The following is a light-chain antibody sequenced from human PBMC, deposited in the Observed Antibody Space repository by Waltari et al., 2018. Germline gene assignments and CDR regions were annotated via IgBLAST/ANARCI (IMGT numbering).Light chain of an antibody. V-gene: IGLV2-14*01. Sequence: QSALTQPASVSGSPGQSITISCTGTSRDVGGYNYVSCYQQHPGKPPKLMIYDVSKRPSGVSNRFSGSKSGNTASLTISGLQAEYEADYYCSSYTSSSTYVFGTGTKVTVL. CDR3: SSYTSSSTYV. CDR2: DVS. CDR1: SRDVGGYNY. J-gene: IGLJ1*01.